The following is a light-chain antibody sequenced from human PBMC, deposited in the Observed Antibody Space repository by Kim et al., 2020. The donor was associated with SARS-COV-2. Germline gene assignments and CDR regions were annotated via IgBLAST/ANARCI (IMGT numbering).Light chain of an antibody. CDR1: QGISGW. CDR3: QQANSFPLT. J-gene: IGKJ4*01. Sequence: ASVGDRVTMSWRASQGISGWLAWYQQKAGKAPNLLIYGASSLQGGVPSRFNGSGSGTDFTLTISNLHPEDFATYYCQQANSFPLTFGGGTKVDIK. V-gene: IGKV1-12*01. CDR2: GAS.